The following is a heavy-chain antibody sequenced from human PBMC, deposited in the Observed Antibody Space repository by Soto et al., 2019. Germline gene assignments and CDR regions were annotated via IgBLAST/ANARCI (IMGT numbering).Heavy chain of an antibody. J-gene: IGHJ4*02. CDR3: ARGSHTPGSAVAGYYY. CDR2: INAGNGNT. D-gene: IGHD6-19*01. CDR1: GYTFTSYA. V-gene: IGHV1-3*01. Sequence: ASVKVSCKASGYTFTSYAMHWVRQAPGQRLEWMGWINAGNGNTKYSQKFQGRVTITRDTSTSTAYMELSSLTSEDTAVYYCARGSHTPGSAVAGYYYWGQGSLVTIFS.